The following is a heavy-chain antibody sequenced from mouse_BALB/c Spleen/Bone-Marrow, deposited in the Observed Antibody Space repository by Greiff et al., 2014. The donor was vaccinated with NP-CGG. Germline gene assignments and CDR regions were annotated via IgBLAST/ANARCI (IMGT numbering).Heavy chain of an antibody. CDR1: GYTFTSYW. CDR3: ARTYYDYDWFAY. D-gene: IGHD2-4*01. Sequence: VQLQQSGVEFVKPGASVKLSCKASGYTFTSYWMHWVKQRPGQGLEWIGEIDPSDSYTKYNQNFKGKATLTVDKSSSTAYMQLSSLTSEDSAVYYCARTYYDYDWFAYWGRGTLVTVSA. J-gene: IGHJ3*01. CDR2: IDPSDSYT. V-gene: IGHV1-69*02.